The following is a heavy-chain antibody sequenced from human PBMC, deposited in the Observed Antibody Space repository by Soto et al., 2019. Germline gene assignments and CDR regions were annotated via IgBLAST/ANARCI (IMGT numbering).Heavy chain of an antibody. CDR1: GFTFSSYG. D-gene: IGHD3-22*01. V-gene: IGHV3-33*01. CDR3: ARGPVYYDSSGTWAFDI. CDR2: IWYDGSNK. J-gene: IGHJ3*02. Sequence: QVQLVESGGGVVQPGRSLRLSCAASGFTFSSYGMHWVRQAPGKGLEWVAVIWYDGSNKYYADSVKGRFTISRDNSKNTLYLQMNSLRAEDTAVYYCARGPVYYDSSGTWAFDIWGQGTMVTVSS.